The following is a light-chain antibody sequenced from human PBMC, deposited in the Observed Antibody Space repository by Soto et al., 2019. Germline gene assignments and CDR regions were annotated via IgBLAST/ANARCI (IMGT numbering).Light chain of an antibody. CDR3: QVWESNSDSVV. Sequence: SYELTQAPSVSVAPGKTATIPCGGNNIGDKSVYWYQQKPGQAPVVVIYYYLVRPTGTPERFSGSNSGNTATLTISRGEAGDEADYYCQVWESNSDSVVFGGGTKVTVL. V-gene: IGLV3-21*01. J-gene: IGLJ2*01. CDR1: NIGDKS. CDR2: YYL.